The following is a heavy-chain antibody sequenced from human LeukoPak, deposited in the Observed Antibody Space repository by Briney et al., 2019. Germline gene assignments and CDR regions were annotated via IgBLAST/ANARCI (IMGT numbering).Heavy chain of an antibody. V-gene: IGHV4-59*08. J-gene: IGHJ4*02. CDR2: IYYSGST. CDR1: GGSISSYY. Sequence: SETLSLTCTVSGGSISSYYWSWIRQPPGKELEWIGYIYYSGSTNYNPSLKSRVTISVDTSKNQFSLKLSSVTAADTAVYYCARLLWGTVTTGFDYWGQGTLVTVSS. D-gene: IGHD4-17*01. CDR3: ARLLWGTVTTGFDY.